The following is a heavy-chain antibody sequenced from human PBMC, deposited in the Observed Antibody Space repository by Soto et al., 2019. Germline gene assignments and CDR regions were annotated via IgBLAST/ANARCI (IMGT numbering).Heavy chain of an antibody. CDR1: GFTFSSYA. V-gene: IGHV3-23*01. J-gene: IGHJ5*02. Sequence: GGSLILSCAASGFTFSSYALSWVRQAPGKGLEWVSASSGRGGSIYYAASVKGRFTISRDNSKNTLYLQMNSRIAEDTAVYYCATDPSPDSHLGAFGPWGQGTLVTVSS. D-gene: IGHD2-15*01. CDR3: ATDPSPDSHLGAFGP. CDR2: SSGRGGSI.